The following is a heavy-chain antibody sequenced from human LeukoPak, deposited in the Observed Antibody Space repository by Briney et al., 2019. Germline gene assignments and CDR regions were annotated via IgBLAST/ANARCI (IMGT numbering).Heavy chain of an antibody. V-gene: IGHV1-69*05. Sequence: SVKVFCKASGGTFSSYAISWVRQAPGQGLEWMGGIIPIFGTANYAQKFQGRVTITTDESTSTAYMELSSLRSEDTAVYYCARGGSGSYPWDYWGQGTLDTVSS. CDR3: ARGGSGSYPWDY. D-gene: IGHD3-10*01. CDR1: GGTFSSYA. CDR2: IIPIFGTA. J-gene: IGHJ4*02.